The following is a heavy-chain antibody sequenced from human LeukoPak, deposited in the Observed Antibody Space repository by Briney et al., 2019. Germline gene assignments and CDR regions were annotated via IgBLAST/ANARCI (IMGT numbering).Heavy chain of an antibody. CDR3: AVHRDYYDSSGYYGLKSPFDY. J-gene: IGHJ4*02. V-gene: IGHV3-21*01. D-gene: IGHD3-22*01. CDR1: GFTFSSYS. CDR2: ISSSSSYI. Sequence: GGSLRLSCAASGFTFSSYSMNWVRQAPGKGLEWVSSISSSSSYIYYADSVKGRFSISRDNAKNSLYLQMNSLRAEDTAVYYCAVHRDYYDSSGYYGLKSPFDYWGQGTLVTVSS.